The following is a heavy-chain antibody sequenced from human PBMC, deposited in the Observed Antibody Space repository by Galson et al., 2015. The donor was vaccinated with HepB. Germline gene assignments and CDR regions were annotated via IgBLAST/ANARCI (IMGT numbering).Heavy chain of an antibody. CDR3: ARDPSPYSSGWSRGWLDP. V-gene: IGHV3-33*01. CDR2: IWYDGSNK. J-gene: IGHJ5*02. Sequence: SLRLSCAASGFTFSSYGMHWVRQAPGKGLEWVALIWYDGSNKYYADPVKGRFTISRDNSKNTLYLQMNSLRAEDTAVYYCARDPSPYSSGWSRGWLDPWGQGTLVTVSS. CDR1: GFTFSSYG. D-gene: IGHD6-19*01.